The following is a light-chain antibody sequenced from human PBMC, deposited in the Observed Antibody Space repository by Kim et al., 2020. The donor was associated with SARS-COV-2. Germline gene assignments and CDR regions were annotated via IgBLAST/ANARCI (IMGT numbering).Light chain of an antibody. CDR2: ETT. V-gene: IGLV6-57*01. CDR1: SGRIAIIY. CDR3: QSFDTTNRV. J-gene: IGLJ3*02. Sequence: TVSIACTRVSGRIAIIYVPWSQQRPGSCPITVVYETTQKPSVVPDRFAGSIDTSSNSASLTISDLSTEDVAVYYCQSFDTTNRVFGGGTQLTVL.